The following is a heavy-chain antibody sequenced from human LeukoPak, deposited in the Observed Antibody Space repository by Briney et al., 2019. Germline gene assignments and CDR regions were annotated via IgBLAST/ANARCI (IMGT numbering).Heavy chain of an antibody. J-gene: IGHJ4*02. Sequence: GGSLRLSCAAPGFTLSSYAMHWVRQAPGKGLEWVAVISYDGSNKYYADSVKGRFTISRDNSKNTLYLQMNSLRAEDTAVYYCAKDGAMVRGVTYFDYWGQGTLVTVSS. CDR1: GFTLSSYA. D-gene: IGHD3-10*01. CDR3: AKDGAMVRGVTYFDY. CDR2: ISYDGSNK. V-gene: IGHV3-30-3*01.